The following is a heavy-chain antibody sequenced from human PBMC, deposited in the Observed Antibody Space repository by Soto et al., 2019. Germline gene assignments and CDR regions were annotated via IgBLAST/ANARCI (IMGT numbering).Heavy chain of an antibody. CDR2: IYWDDDK. D-gene: IGHD2-21*02. CDR3: THSRCGGDCLQSYSSHYYYGMDV. CDR1: GFSLNTGGVG. V-gene: IGHV2-5*02. J-gene: IGHJ6*02. Sequence: QITLMESGPTLVNPTQTLTLTCTFSGFSLNTGGVGVGWIRQPPGKALEWLALIYWDDDKRYSPSLRSRLTIITDTSKNQVVLTMTNMDPVDTATYYCTHSRCGGDCLQSYSSHYYYGMDVWGQGTTVTVSS.